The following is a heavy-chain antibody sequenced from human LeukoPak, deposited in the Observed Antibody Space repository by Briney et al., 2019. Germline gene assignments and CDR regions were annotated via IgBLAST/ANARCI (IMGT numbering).Heavy chain of an antibody. CDR3: ARDLPFSSSWLRGVGYYYGMDA. Sequence: GGSLRLSCAASGFNFNYYSMHWVRRAPGKGLEWVSSITRSGTYIYYADSVKGRFTISRDNAANSLYLQMNSLRAEDTAVYYCARDLPFSSSWLRGVGYYYGMDAWGQGTTVTVSS. J-gene: IGHJ6*02. CDR1: GFNFNYYS. V-gene: IGHV3-21*01. CDR2: ITRSGTYI. D-gene: IGHD6-13*01.